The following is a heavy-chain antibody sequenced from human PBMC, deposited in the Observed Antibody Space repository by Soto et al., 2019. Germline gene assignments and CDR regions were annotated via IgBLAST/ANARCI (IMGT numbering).Heavy chain of an antibody. CDR3: ARDTSSAVMVTASDAFDP. Sequence: QVQLVQYGAEVKKPGSSVKVSCKASGGTFSSYAISWVRQAPGQGLEWMGGIIPIFGTANYAQKFQGRVTITADESTSTAYMEMSSLRSEDTALYYCARDTSSAVMVTASDAFDPWCQGTLVTVSS. V-gene: IGHV1-69*12. CDR2: IIPIFGTA. CDR1: GGTFSSYA. D-gene: IGHD2-21*02. J-gene: IGHJ5*02.